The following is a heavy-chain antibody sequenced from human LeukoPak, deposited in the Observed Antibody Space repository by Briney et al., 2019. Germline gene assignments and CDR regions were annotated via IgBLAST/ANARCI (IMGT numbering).Heavy chain of an antibody. CDR3: ARDRGGSGSYYDLAY. CDR1: GYTFTGYY. Sequence: GASVKVSCKASGYTFTGYYIHWVRQAPGHGPEWMGWTNPNSGDTNFAQKFQGRVTMTRDKSIRTAYMELTWLTSDDTAVYYCARDRGGSGSYYDLAYWGQGTLVTVSS. V-gene: IGHV1-2*02. CDR2: TNPNSGDT. D-gene: IGHD3-10*01. J-gene: IGHJ4*02.